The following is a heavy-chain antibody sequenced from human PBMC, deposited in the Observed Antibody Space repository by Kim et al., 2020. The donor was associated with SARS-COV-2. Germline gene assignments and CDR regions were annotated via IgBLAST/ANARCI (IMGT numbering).Heavy chain of an antibody. Sequence: GGSLRLSCAASGFTFGDYAMHWVRQAPGKGLEWVSGISWNSGSIGYADSVKGRFTISRDNAKNSLYLQMNSLRAEDTALYYCAKVSSGGVLTLYPYFDYWGQGTLVTVSS. D-gene: IGHD3-10*01. J-gene: IGHJ4*02. CDR1: GFTFGDYA. V-gene: IGHV3-9*01. CDR2: ISWNSGSI. CDR3: AKVSSGGVLTLYPYFDY.